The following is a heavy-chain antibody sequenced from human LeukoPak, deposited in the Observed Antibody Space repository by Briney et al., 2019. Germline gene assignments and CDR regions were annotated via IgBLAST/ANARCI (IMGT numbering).Heavy chain of an antibody. CDR3: ARGLEAAAGFDY. Sequence: SETLSLTCAVYGGSFSGYYWSWIRQPPGKGLEWIGEINHSGSTNYNSSLKSRVTISVDTSKNQFSLKLSSVTAADTAVYYCARGLEAAAGFDYWGQGTLVTVSS. CDR2: INHSGST. J-gene: IGHJ4*02. D-gene: IGHD6-13*01. CDR1: GGSFSGYY. V-gene: IGHV4-34*01.